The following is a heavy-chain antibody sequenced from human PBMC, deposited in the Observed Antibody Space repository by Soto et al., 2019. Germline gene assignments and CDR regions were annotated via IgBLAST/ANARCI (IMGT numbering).Heavy chain of an antibody. V-gene: IGHV4-34*01. Sequence: SETLSLTCAVCGGSFSGYYWSWIRQPPGKGLEWIGEINHSGSTNYNPSLKSRVTISVDTSKNQFSLKLSSVTAADTAVYYCASGTNTIFGVVTHFDYWGKGTLVTVSS. CDR3: ASGTNTIFGVVTHFDY. J-gene: IGHJ4*02. CDR2: INHSGST. CDR1: GGSFSGYY. D-gene: IGHD3-3*01.